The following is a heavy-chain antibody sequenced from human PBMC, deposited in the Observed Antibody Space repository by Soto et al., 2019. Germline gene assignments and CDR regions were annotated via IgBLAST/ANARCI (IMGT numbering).Heavy chain of an antibody. CDR2: IDNDGSSA. CDR3: ASGGDHHGYDL. Sequence: EVLLVESGGGVVRPGGSLRLSCAASGFPFSRYWIHWVRQVPGKGLVWVSRIDNDGSSAIYGDSVRGRFTISRDNAKNTLYLQMNSLRAEDTAVYYCASGGDHHGYDLWGQGTMVIVSS. V-gene: IGHV3-74*01. D-gene: IGHD2-21*02. J-gene: IGHJ3*01. CDR1: GFPFSRYW.